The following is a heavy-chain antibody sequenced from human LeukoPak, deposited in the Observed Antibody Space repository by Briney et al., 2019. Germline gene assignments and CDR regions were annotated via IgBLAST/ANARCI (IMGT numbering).Heavy chain of an antibody. CDR1: GFTFRDYG. CDR2: TRFDGSIK. Sequence: AGGSLRLSCAVSGFTFRDYGFHWVRQAPGKGLEWVAVTRFDGSIKEYADSVKGRFTISRDDSKNTLYLQMNSLKSEDTAVYYCARWGGTRQYYFDYWGRGTLVTVSS. J-gene: IGHJ4*02. V-gene: IGHV3-33*01. CDR3: ARWGGTRQYYFDY. D-gene: IGHD1-1*01.